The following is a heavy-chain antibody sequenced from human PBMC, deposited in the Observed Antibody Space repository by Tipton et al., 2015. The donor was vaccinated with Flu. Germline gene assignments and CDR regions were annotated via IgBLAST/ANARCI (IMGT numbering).Heavy chain of an antibody. V-gene: IGHV4-39*06. Sequence: TLSLTCTVSGGSISSSSYYWGWIRQPPGKGLEWIGSIYYSGSTYYNPPLKSRVTISVDTSKNQFPLKLSSVTAADTAVYYCARVGVVTPFDYWGQGTLVTVSS. CDR2: IYYSGST. CDR3: ARVGVVTPFDY. CDR1: GGSISSSSYY. J-gene: IGHJ4*02. D-gene: IGHD4-23*01.